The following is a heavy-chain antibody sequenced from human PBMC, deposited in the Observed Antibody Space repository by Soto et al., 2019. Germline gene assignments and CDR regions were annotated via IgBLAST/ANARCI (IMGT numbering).Heavy chain of an antibody. CDR3: AKDRIPYCCGDCDAFDI. CDR2: ISGSGGST. CDR1: GFTFSSYA. D-gene: IGHD2-21*02. Sequence: GGSLRLSCAASGFTFSSYAMSWVRQAPGKGLEWVSAISGSGGSTYYADSVKGRFTISRDNSKNTLYLQMNSLRAEDTAVYYCAKDRIPYCCGDCDAFDIWGQGTMVTVSS. J-gene: IGHJ3*02. V-gene: IGHV3-23*01.